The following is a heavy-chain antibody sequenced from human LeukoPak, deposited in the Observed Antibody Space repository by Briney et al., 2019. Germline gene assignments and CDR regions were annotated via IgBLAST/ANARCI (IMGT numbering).Heavy chain of an antibody. V-gene: IGHV3-11*01. CDR2: SSSSGSTM. CDR3: ARDQGGPTPQGWFDP. D-gene: IGHD2-15*01. CDR1: GFSLTDYY. J-gene: IGHJ5*02. Sequence: PGGSLRLSCTTSGFSLTDYYMSWIRQAPAKGLEWVSYSSSSGSTMYYTESVKGRFTISRDNAKNSLYLQMNSLRAEDTAVYYCARDQGGPTPQGWFDPWGQGTLVTVSS.